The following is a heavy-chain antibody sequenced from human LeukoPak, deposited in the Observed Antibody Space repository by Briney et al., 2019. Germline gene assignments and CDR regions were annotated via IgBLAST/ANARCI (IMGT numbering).Heavy chain of an antibody. CDR3: AASGPLDSSGYYHYFDY. D-gene: IGHD3-22*01. Sequence: SETLSLTCAVSGASISGYYWNWIRQPPGKGLEWIGYIYYSGSTNYNPSLMSRVTISVDTSKNQFSLKLSSVTAADTAVYYCAASGPLDSSGYYHYFDYWGQGTLVTVSS. CDR1: GASISGYY. CDR2: IYYSGST. V-gene: IGHV4-59*12. J-gene: IGHJ4*02.